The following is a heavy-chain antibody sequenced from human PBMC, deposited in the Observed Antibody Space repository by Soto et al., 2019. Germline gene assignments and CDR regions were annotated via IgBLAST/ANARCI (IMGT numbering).Heavy chain of an antibody. CDR1: GDSISTGYY. D-gene: IGHD6-13*01. V-gene: IGHV4-34*01. Sequence: SETLSLTCAVSGDSISTGYYWAWIRQPPGKGLEWIGEINHSGSTNYNPSLKSRVTISVDTSKNQFTLKLSSVTAADTAVYYCARGIAAAAGVDWFDPWGQGTLVTVSS. CDR3: ARGIAAAAGVDWFDP. CDR2: INHSGST. J-gene: IGHJ5*02.